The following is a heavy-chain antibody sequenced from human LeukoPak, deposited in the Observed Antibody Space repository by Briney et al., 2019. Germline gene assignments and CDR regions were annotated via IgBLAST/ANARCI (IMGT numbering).Heavy chain of an antibody. CDR2: IYYSGST. V-gene: IGHV4-59*01. J-gene: IGHJ5*02. Sequence: SETLSLTCAVCGGSISSYYWSWIRQPPGKGLEWIGYIYYSGSTNYNPSLKSRVTISVDTSKNQFSLKLSSVTAADTAVYYCAGRGHCSGGSCYSPPSTAEFDPWGQGTLVTVSS. CDR1: GGSISSYY. D-gene: IGHD2-15*01. CDR3: AGRGHCSGGSCYSPPSTAEFDP.